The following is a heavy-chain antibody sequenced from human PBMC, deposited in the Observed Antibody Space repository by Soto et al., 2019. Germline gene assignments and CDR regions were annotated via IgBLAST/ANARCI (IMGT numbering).Heavy chain of an antibody. V-gene: IGHV1-69*01. CDR2: ISPIFGTP. CDR1: GGTFSSYT. D-gene: IGHD1-26*01. J-gene: IGHJ4*02. Sequence: QVQLVQSGAEVKKPGSSVTVSCKASGGTFSSYTISWVRQAPGQGLEWMAGISPIFGTPIYAQKFQDRVTITANDSTMTVYMEMNRLTYEDTAVYYCARVVVGSRLSLDYWGQGTLVTISS. CDR3: ARVVVGSRLSLDY.